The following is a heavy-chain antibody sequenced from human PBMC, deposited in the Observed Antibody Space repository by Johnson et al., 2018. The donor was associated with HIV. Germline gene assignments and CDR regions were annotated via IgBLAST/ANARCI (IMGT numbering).Heavy chain of an antibody. CDR2: IGYSASDT. Sequence: VQLVESGGGVVRPGGSLRLSCAASGFTFSNYAMNWVRQAPGKGLEWVSSIGYSASDTYYADSVKGRFTISSDNSKNTLYLQMTSLRAEDTAVYYCASCGGDCRDAFDIWGQGTMVTVSS. D-gene: IGHD2-21*02. J-gene: IGHJ3*02. V-gene: IGHV3-23*04. CDR3: ASCGGDCRDAFDI. CDR1: GFTFSNYA.